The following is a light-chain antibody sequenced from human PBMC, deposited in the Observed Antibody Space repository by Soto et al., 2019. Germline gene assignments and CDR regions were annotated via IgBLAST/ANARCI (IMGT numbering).Light chain of an antibody. V-gene: IGLV2-23*03. CDR1: SSGVGSFYL. Sequence: QSALTQPASVSGSPGQSITISCTGTSSGVGSFYLVSWYQQHPGKVPKLEIYEGSKRPSGVANRFSGSRSVNTASLTISGLQSEDEADYYCCTYAGSRNVFGTGTKVTVL. J-gene: IGLJ1*01. CDR3: CTYAGSRNV. CDR2: EGS.